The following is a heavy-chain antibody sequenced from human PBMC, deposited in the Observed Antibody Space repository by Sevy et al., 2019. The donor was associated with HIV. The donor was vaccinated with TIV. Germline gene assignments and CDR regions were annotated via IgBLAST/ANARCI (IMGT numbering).Heavy chain of an antibody. CDR3: ARGENDGDFFQY. J-gene: IGHJ1*01. CDR2: TSYDGSHK. CDR1: GFIFSNFA. V-gene: IGHV3-30*04. D-gene: IGHD1-26*01. Sequence: GGSLRLSCTVSGFIFSNFAMHWVRQAPGKGLEWVAVTSYDGSHKYYADSVKGRFTVSRDNSRNILSLEMNNLRRDDTAVYYCARGENDGDFFQYWGQGTLVTVSS.